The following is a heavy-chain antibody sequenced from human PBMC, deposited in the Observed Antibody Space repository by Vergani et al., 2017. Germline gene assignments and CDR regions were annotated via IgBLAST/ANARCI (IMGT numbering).Heavy chain of an antibody. CDR3: ARAYYXFWQPFRSGGSLHAYYYYMDV. V-gene: IGHV3-48*01. CDR2: ISSRSTAI. CDR1: GFTFSSYS. D-gene: IGHD3-3*01. Sequence: EVQLMESGGGLVQPGGSLRLSCAASGFTFSSYSMNWVRQAPGKGLEWISYISSRSTAIYYGDSVKGRFTISRDNAKNSLYLQMNSLRAEDTAVYYCARAYYXFWQPFRSGGSLHAYYYYMDVWGKGTTVSVSS. J-gene: IGHJ6*03.